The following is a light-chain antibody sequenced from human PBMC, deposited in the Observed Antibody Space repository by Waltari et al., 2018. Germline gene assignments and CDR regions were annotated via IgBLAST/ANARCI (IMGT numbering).Light chain of an antibody. CDR3: QHYVRLPVA. CDR1: ESVRTA. J-gene: IGKJ1*01. V-gene: IGKV3-20*01. Sequence: EIALTQSPSTLSLSPGETATFSCRASESVRTALAWYQQKPGQAPRLLIFGASNRAIGIPDRFSGGGSGTDFSLTISRLEPEDFAVYFCQHYVRLPVAFGQGTKVDVK. CDR2: GAS.